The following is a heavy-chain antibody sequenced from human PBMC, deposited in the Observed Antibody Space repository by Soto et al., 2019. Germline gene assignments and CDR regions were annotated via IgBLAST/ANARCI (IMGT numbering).Heavy chain of an antibody. V-gene: IGHV3-33*01. J-gene: IGHJ4*02. Sequence: GSLRLSCAASGFTFSSYGMHWVRQAPGKGLEWVAVIWYDGSNKYYADSVKGRFTISRDNSKNTLYLQMNSLRAEDTAVYYCARDMVSSWYVIDYWGQGTLVTVPQ. CDR3: ARDMVSSWYVIDY. D-gene: IGHD6-13*01. CDR2: IWYDGSNK. CDR1: GFTFSSYG.